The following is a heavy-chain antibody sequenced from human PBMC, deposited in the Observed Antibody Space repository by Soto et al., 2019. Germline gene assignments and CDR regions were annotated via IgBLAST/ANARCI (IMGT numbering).Heavy chain of an antibody. V-gene: IGHV3-9*01. J-gene: IGHJ5*02. CDR1: GFTFDDYA. D-gene: IGHD4-4*01. CDR3: AKDGVSNYDGWFDP. CDR2: ISWNSGSM. Sequence: EVQLVESGGGLVQPGRSLRLSCAASGFTFDDYAMHWVRQAPGKGLEWVSGISWNSGSMGYADSVKGRFTISRDNAKNSLYLQMNSLRAEDTALYYCAKDGVSNYDGWFDPWGQGTLVTVSS.